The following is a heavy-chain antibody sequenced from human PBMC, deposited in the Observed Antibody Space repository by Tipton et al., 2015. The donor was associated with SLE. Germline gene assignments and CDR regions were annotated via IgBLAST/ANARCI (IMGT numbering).Heavy chain of an antibody. V-gene: IGHV3-53*01. D-gene: IGHD3-16*01. CDR2: IYSDGRI. CDR1: GFTFSSYW. CDR3: ARVMRRWGRAGGFDL. J-gene: IGHJ4*02. Sequence: GSLRLSCAASGFTFSSYWMHWVRQAPGKGLEWVSLIYSDGRIYYADSVKGRFTLSRANSKNTLFLQMNTLRAEDTAMYYCARVMRRWGRAGGFDLWGQGTLVTVSS.